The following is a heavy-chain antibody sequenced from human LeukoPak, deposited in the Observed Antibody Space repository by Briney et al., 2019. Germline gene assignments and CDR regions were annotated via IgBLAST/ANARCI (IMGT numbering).Heavy chain of an antibody. CDR2: IKEDGTET. CDR1: GFMFSSNW. J-gene: IGHJ4*02. D-gene: IGHD5-12*01. V-gene: IGHV3-7*01. CDR3: AKGGATIRDN. Sequence: GGSLRLSCAASGFMFSSNWMSWVRLAPGKGLEWVANIKEDGTETYYVDSVKGRFTISRDNAKNTLYLQMSSRRAEDTAVYYCAKGGATIRDNWGQGTLVTVSS.